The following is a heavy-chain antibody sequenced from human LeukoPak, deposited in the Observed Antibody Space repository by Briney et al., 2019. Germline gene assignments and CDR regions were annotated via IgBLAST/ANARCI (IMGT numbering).Heavy chain of an antibody. CDR3: AKDLGSSPTNNWFDP. CDR1: GFTFSSYA. D-gene: IGHD6-13*01. V-gene: IGHV3-23*01. CDR2: ISGSGGST. J-gene: IGHJ5*02. Sequence: GGSLRLSCAASGFTFSSYAMSWVRQAPGKGLEWVSAISGSGGSTYYADSVKGRFTISRDISKNTLYLQMNNLRAEDTAVYYCAKDLGSSPTNNWFDPWGQGTLVTVSS.